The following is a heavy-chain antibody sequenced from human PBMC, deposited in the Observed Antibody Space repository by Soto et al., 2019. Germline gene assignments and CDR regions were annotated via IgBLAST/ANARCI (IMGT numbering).Heavy chain of an antibody. V-gene: IGHV4-30-4*01. J-gene: IGHJ2*01. Sequence: PSETLSLTCSVSGGSINNNDYYWSWIRQTPGKGLEWIGYVYYSGSSDYIPSLKSRLSMSIDKSKNQFHLKLNSVTAADTATYFCARMSYFYDKWYFDIWGRGTLATVSS. CDR3: ARMSYFYDKWYFDI. D-gene: IGHD3-22*01. CDR2: VYYSGSS. CDR1: GGSINNNDYY.